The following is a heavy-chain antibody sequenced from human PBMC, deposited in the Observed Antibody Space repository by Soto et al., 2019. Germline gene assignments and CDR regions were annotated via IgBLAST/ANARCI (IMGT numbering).Heavy chain of an antibody. Sequence: SVKVSCKASGYTFTGYYMHWVRQAPGQGLEWMGWINPNSGGTNYAQKFQGWVTMTRDTSISTAYMELSRLRSDDTAVYYCARAFPYDSSGYDYWGQGTMVTVYS. CDR1: GYTFTGYY. D-gene: IGHD3-22*01. J-gene: IGHJ4*02. CDR2: INPNSGGT. CDR3: ARAFPYDSSGYDY. V-gene: IGHV1-2*04.